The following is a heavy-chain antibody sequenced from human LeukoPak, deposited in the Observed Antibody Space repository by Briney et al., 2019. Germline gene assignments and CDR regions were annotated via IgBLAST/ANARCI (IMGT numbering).Heavy chain of an antibody. CDR3: AKGFYDSSGYFSLFDY. J-gene: IGHJ4*02. D-gene: IGHD3-22*01. CDR2: ISGSGGST. Sequence: PGGSLRLSCAASGFTFSSYAMSWVRQAPGKGLEWVSAISGSGGSTYYADSVKGRFTISRDNSKNTLYLQMNSPRAEDTAVYYCAKGFYDSSGYFSLFDYWGQGTLVTVSS. CDR1: GFTFSSYA. V-gene: IGHV3-23*01.